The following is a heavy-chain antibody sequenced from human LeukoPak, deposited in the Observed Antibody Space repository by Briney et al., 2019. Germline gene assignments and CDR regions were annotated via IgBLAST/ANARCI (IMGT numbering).Heavy chain of an antibody. V-gene: IGHV3-33*01. CDR2: IWYDGSNK. CDR3: ARDFTMAGNAFDI. J-gene: IGHJ3*02. CDR1: GFTFSSYG. D-gene: IGHD6-19*01. Sequence: PGRSLRLSCAASGFTFSSYGMHWVRQAPGKGLGWVAVIWYDGSNKYYADSVKGRFAISRDNSKNTLYLQMNSLRAEDTAVYYCARDFTMAGNAFDIWGQGTMVTVSS.